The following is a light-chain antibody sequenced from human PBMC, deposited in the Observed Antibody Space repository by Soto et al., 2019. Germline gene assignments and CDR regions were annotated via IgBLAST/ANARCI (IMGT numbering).Light chain of an antibody. J-gene: IGKJ1*01. V-gene: IGKV3-20*01. CDR3: QQYGNSPRT. CDR2: DAS. Sequence: EIVLTQSPGTLSLSPGERATLSCRAGQTVSGRYLAWYQQKPGQAPRLLIYDASSMATGIPDRFSGSGSGTDFTLTISRLEPEDFAVYYCQQYGNSPRTFGQGTKVEIK. CDR1: QTVSGRY.